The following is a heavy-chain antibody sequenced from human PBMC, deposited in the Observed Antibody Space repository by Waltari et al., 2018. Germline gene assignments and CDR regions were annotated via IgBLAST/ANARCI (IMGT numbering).Heavy chain of an antibody. Sequence: EVQLVESGGGLVQPGGSLRLSCAASGFTFKTSEMNWVRQAPGQGLECVSYINSGGKIKYYADSVKVRFTSSRDNAQNSVYLQMNSLRPEDTALYYCAREAGVDYSSYYFDFWGQGTPVTVSS. CDR2: INSGGKIK. V-gene: IGHV3-48*03. CDR3: AREAGVDYSSYYFDF. D-gene: IGHD4-4*01. J-gene: IGHJ4*02. CDR1: GFTFKTSE.